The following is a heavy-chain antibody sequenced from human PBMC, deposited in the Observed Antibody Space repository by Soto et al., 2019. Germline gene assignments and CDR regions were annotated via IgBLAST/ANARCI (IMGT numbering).Heavy chain of an antibody. CDR1: GYTFAGYY. D-gene: IGHD6-6*01. V-gene: IGHV1-2*02. Sequence: ASVKVSCKASGYTFAGYYMHWVRQAPGQGLEWMGWINPNSGGTNYAKKFQVRVSMTRDTSISTVYMEMSRLRSDDSAIYSCARVRIAARPVLDGRAFDIWGQGTMVTVSS. CDR3: ARVRIAARPVLDGRAFDI. J-gene: IGHJ3*02. CDR2: INPNSGGT.